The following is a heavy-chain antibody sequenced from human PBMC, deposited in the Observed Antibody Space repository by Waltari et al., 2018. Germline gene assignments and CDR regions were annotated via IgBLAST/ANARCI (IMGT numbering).Heavy chain of an antibody. Sequence: EVQLVESGGGLVQPGGSLRLSCAASGFTFSSSWMSWVRQAPGKGLEWVANIKQDGSEKYYVDSVKGRFTISRDNAKNSLYLQMNSLRAEDTAVYYCARDMEEGWFDPWGQGTLVTVSS. J-gene: IGHJ5*02. CDR3: ARDMEEGWFDP. CDR1: GFTFSSSW. D-gene: IGHD3-10*01. CDR2: IKQDGSEK. V-gene: IGHV3-7*01.